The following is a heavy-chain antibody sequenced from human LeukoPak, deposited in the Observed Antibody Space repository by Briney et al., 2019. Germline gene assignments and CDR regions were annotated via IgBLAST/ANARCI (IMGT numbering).Heavy chain of an antibody. CDR2: INWNGGST. V-gene: IGHV3-20*04. CDR1: GFTFDDYG. Sequence: GGSLRLSCAASGFTFDDYGMSWVRQAPGKGLEWVSGINWNGGSTGYADSVKGRFTISRDNSKNTLYLQMNSLRAEDTAVYYCAKDLREYSSSPRNAFDIWGQGTMVTVSS. J-gene: IGHJ3*02. D-gene: IGHD6-6*01. CDR3: AKDLREYSSSPRNAFDI.